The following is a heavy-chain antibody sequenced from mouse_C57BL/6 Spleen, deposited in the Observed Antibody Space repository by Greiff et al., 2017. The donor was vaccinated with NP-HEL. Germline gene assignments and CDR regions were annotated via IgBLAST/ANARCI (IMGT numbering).Heavy chain of an antibody. CDR2: IWSGGST. D-gene: IGHD2-4*01. Sequence: VQLVESGPGLVQPSQSLSITCTVSGFSLTSYGVHWVRQSPGKGLEWLGVIWSGGSTDYNAAFISRLSISKDNSKSQVFFKMNSLQADDTAIYYCASYDYEEGFAYWGQGTLVTVSA. J-gene: IGHJ3*01. CDR3: ASYDYEEGFAY. CDR1: GFSLTSYG. V-gene: IGHV2-2*01.